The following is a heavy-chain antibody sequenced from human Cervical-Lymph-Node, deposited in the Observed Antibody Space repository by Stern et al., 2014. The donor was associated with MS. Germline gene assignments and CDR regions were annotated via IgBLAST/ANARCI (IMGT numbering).Heavy chain of an antibody. CDR3: ASRWSGTYYGQNWFDP. J-gene: IGHJ5*02. Sequence: VHLVESGPGLVKPSQTLSLTCNVSGDSISSGGHYWSWIRQHPGKGLEWIGYIYYSGATFYNPSLKSRVTISLDTSKNQFSLKLSSVTAADTAIYYCASRWSGTYYGQNWFDPWGQGILVTVSS. V-gene: IGHV4-31*03. D-gene: IGHD1-26*01. CDR1: GDSISSGGHY. CDR2: IYYSGAT.